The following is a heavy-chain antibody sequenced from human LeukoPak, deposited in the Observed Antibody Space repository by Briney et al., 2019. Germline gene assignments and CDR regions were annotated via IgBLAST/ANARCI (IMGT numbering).Heavy chain of an antibody. CDR2: ISSRSDYI. J-gene: IGHJ4*02. V-gene: IGHV3-21*01. CDR3: ARAEASVTAFDF. CDR1: GFTFDGYT. Sequence: GGSLRLSCAASGFTFDGYTMNWVRQAPGKGLEWVASISSRSDYIYYADSVRGRFTVSRENAKNPLSLQMNTLRAEDTATYYCARAEASVTAFDFWGQGSLVTVSS. D-gene: IGHD2-21*02.